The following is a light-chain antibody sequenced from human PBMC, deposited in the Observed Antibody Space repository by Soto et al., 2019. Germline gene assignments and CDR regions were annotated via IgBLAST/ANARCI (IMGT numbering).Light chain of an antibody. CDR2: AAS. J-gene: IGKJ1*01. CDR1: HTIMTY. CDR3: QHYNSYSEA. V-gene: IGKV1-39*01. Sequence: DIQMTQSRSSLSASVGDEVTITCRASHTIMTYLNWYQLKPGKPPRLLIYAASSLQSGVPSRFSGSGSGTDFTLTINSLQPDDFATYYCQHYNSYSEAFGQGTKVDIK.